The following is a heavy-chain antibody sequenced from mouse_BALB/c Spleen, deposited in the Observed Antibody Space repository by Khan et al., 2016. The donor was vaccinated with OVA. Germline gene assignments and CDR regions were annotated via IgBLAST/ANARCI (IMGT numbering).Heavy chain of an antibody. Sequence: QIQLVQSGPELKKPGETVKISCTASGYTFTNYGMNWVKQAPGKGLKWMGWINTYTGEPTYADDFKGRFAFSLETSASTAYLQINNLKNEDTATYYCASGGYWYFDDWGAGTTFTVSS. CDR2: INTYTGEP. CDR1: GYTFTNYG. D-gene: IGHD1-1*02. V-gene: IGHV9-3-1*01. CDR3: ASGGYWYFDD. J-gene: IGHJ1*01.